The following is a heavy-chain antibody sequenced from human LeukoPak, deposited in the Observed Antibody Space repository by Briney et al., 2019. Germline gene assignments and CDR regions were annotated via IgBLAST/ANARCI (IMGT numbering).Heavy chain of an antibody. CDR1: GGSFSGYY. CDR3: ARDGYNI. Sequence: PSEALSLTCAVYGGSFSGYYWSWIRQPPGKGLEWIGEINHSGSTNYNPSLKSRVTRSVDTSKNQFSLKLSSVTAADTAVYYCARDGYNIWGQGTLVTVSS. V-gene: IGHV4-34*01. J-gene: IGHJ4*02. CDR2: INHSGST. D-gene: IGHD5-24*01.